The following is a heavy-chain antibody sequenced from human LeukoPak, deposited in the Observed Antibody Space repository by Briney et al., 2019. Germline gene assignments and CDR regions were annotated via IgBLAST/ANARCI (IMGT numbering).Heavy chain of an antibody. D-gene: IGHD4-23*01. V-gene: IGHV4-30-2*01. J-gene: IGHJ4*02. CDR2: IYHSGST. CDR1: GGSISSGGYS. Sequence: KPSQTLSLTCAVSGGSISSGGYSWSWIRQPPGKGLEWIGYIYHSGSTNYNPSLKSRVTISVDTSKNQFSLKLSSVTAADTAVYYCARGTNGGNSDGPGDYFDYWGQGTLVTVSS. CDR3: ARGTNGGNSDGPGDYFDY.